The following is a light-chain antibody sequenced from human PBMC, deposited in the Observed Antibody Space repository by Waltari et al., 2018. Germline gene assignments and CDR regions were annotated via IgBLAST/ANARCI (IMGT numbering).Light chain of an antibody. CDR1: QGSRND. CDR2: AAS. Sequence: AIQMTQSPSSLSASVGDRVTITCRASQGSRNDLGWYQQQPGKAPKLLIYAASSLQSGVPSRFSGSGSGTDFTITISSLQPEEFATYYCLQDYNYPWTFGQGTKVEIK. J-gene: IGKJ1*01. V-gene: IGKV1-6*01. CDR3: LQDYNYPWT.